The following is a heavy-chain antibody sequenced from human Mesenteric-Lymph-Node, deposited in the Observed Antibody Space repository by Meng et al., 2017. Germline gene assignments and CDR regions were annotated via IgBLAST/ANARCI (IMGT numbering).Heavy chain of an antibody. J-gene: IGHJ4*02. CDR3: ARVSSYYVLWGHIDY. D-gene: IGHD1-26*01. CDR1: GYTFTSYG. Sequence: QVSLVQSGAEVKNPWASVKVSCKASGYTFTSYGISWVRQAPGQGLEWMGWISAYNGNTNYAQKLQGRVTMTTDTSTSTAYMELRSLRSDDTVVYYCARVSSYYVLWGHIDYWGQGTLVTVSS. V-gene: IGHV1-18*01. CDR2: ISAYNGNT.